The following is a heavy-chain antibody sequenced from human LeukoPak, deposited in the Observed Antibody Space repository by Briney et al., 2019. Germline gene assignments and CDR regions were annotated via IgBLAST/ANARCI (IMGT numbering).Heavy chain of an antibody. D-gene: IGHD4-23*01. V-gene: IGHV3-74*01. Sequence: GGSLRLSCAAFGFTFSSYFWMHWVRQAPGKGLVWVSRIKSDGSSTTYADFVKGRFTISRDNAKNSLYLQMNTLRAEDTAVYYCVRDLDLGGYSSFEYWGQGTLVTVSS. CDR2: IKSDGSST. CDR1: GFTFSSYFW. CDR3: VRDLDLGGYSSFEY. J-gene: IGHJ4*02.